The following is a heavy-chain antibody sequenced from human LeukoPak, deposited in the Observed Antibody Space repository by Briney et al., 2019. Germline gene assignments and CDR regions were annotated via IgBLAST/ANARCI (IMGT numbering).Heavy chain of an antibody. CDR2: IYTSGST. V-gene: IGHV4-61*02. CDR3: ARDSPCYYYYMDV. CDR1: GGSISSGSYY. Sequence: SETLSLTCTVSGGSISSGSYYWSWIRQPAGKGLEWIGRIYTSGSTNCNPSLKSRVTISVDTSKNQFSLKLTSVTAADTAVYFCARDSPCYYYYMDVWGKGTTVTVSS. J-gene: IGHJ6*03.